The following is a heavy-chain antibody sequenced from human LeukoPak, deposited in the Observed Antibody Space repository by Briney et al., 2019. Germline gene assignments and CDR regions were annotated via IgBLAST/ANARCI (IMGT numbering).Heavy chain of an antibody. D-gene: IGHD5-18*01. Sequence: ASVKVSCKASGGTFSSYAISWVRQAPGQGLEWMGRIIPILGIANYAQKFQGRVTITADKSTSTAYMELSSLRSEDTAVYYCAREEVDTAMYDYWGQGTLVTVSS. J-gene: IGHJ4*02. CDR1: GGTFSSYA. CDR2: IIPILGIA. CDR3: AREEVDTAMYDY. V-gene: IGHV1-69*04.